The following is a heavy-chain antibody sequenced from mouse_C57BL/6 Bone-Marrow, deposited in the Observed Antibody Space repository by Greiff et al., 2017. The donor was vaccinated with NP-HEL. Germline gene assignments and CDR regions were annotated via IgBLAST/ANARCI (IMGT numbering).Heavy chain of an antibody. D-gene: IGHD1-1*01. Sequence: EVHLVESGPELVKPGASVKISCKASGYSFTDYNMNWVKQSNGKSLEWIGVINPNYGTTSYNQKFKGKATLTVDQSSSTAYMQLNSLTSEDSAVYYCARGPNYYGSSHGAWFAYWGQGTLVTVSA. CDR1: GYSFTDYN. J-gene: IGHJ3*01. CDR3: ARGPNYYGSSHGAWFAY. CDR2: INPNYGTT. V-gene: IGHV1-39*01.